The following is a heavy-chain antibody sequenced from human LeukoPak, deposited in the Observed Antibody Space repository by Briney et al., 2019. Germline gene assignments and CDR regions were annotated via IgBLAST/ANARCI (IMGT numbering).Heavy chain of an antibody. CDR1: GGTFSSYA. V-gene: IGHV1-69*13. CDR2: IIPIFGTA. Sequence: SVKVSYKASGGTFSSYAISWVRQAPRQGLEWMGGIIPIFGTANYAQKFQGRVTITADESTGTAYMELSSLRSEDTAVYYCARVRLRLGELSLLLFDYWGQGTLVTVSS. CDR3: ARVRLRLGELSLLLFDY. D-gene: IGHD3-16*02. J-gene: IGHJ4*02.